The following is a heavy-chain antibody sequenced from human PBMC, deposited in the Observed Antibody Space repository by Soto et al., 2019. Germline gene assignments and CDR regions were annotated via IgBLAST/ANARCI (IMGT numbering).Heavy chain of an antibody. V-gene: IGHV1-18*01. CDR3: ARFSMGELASVWFDP. CDR1: GYTFTSYG. D-gene: IGHD3-16*01. J-gene: IGHJ5*02. CDR2: ISAYNGNT. Sequence: GASVKVSCKASGYTFTSYGISWVRQAPGQGLEWMGWISAYNGNTNYAQKLQGRVTMTTDTSTSTAYMKLRSLRSDDTAVYYCARFSMGELASVWFDPWGQGTLVTVSS.